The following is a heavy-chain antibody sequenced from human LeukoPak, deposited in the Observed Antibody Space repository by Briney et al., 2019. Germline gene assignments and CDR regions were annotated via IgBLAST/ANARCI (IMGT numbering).Heavy chain of an antibody. J-gene: IGHJ5*02. CDR3: AKVCLLNVYSPAS. Sequence: GGSLRLSCAASGFTFSSYGMHWVRQAPGKGLEWVAVIWYDGSNKYYADSVKGRFTISRDNSKNTLFLQMHSLRAEDTAVYYCAKVCLLNVYSPASWGQGTLVTVSS. V-gene: IGHV3-33*06. CDR2: IWYDGSNK. D-gene: IGHD3-16*01. CDR1: GFTFSSYG.